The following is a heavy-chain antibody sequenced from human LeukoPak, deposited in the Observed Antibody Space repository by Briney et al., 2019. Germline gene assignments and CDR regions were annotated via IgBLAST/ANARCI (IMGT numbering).Heavy chain of an antibody. J-gene: IGHJ4*02. V-gene: IGHV3-30*18. CDR2: VSYDGPNK. CDR1: EFTFSRYG. D-gene: IGHD3-10*01. Sequence: PGGSLRLSCAASEFTFSRYGMHWVRQAPGKGLEWVAVVSYDGPNKYYADSVKGRFTISRDNSKNTLYMQMNSLRAEDTAVYYCAKGMAAYGSGSLFDYWGQGTLVTVSS. CDR3: AKGMAAYGSGSLFDY.